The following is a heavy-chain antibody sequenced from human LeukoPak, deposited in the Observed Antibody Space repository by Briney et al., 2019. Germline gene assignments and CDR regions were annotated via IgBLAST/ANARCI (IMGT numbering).Heavy chain of an antibody. Sequence: GASVKVSCKASGYTFTSYGISWVRQAPGQGLEWMGWISAYNGNTNYAQKLQGRVTMTTDTSTSTAYMELRSLRSDDTAVYYCARVPVLLWFGELILPFDYWGQGTLVTVSS. J-gene: IGHJ4*02. CDR2: ISAYNGNT. CDR1: GYTFTSYG. CDR3: ARVPVLLWFGELILPFDY. D-gene: IGHD3-10*01. V-gene: IGHV1-18*01.